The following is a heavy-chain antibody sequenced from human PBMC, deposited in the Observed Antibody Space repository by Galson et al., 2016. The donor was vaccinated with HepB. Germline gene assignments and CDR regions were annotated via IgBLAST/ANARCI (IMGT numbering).Heavy chain of an antibody. CDR2: AGTAGDK. V-gene: IGHV3-13*01. CDR3: ASLSVGPSIDY. Sequence: SLRLSCAASGFTSSSYDMHWVRQPTGKGLEWVSGAGTAGDKYYPGSVKGRFTISRENAKNSLYLQMNSLRAGDTAVYYCASLSVGPSIDYWGQETLVTVSS. D-gene: IGHD4-23*01. J-gene: IGHJ4*02. CDR1: GFTSSSYD.